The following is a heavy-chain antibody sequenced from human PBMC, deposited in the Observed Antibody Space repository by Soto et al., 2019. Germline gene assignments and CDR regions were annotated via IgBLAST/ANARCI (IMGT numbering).Heavy chain of an antibody. Sequence: PETLCLTCTVAGGSISSYYWSWIRQPPRQGLEWIGYIYYSGSTNYNPSLKSRVTISVDTSKNQFSLKLSSVSAADTAVYYCARVYGSGSYYYYYYGMDVWGQWTTVTVS. D-gene: IGHD3-10*01. J-gene: IGHJ6*02. CDR1: GGSISSYY. CDR3: ARVYGSGSYYYYYYGMDV. CDR2: IYYSGST. V-gene: IGHV4-59*01.